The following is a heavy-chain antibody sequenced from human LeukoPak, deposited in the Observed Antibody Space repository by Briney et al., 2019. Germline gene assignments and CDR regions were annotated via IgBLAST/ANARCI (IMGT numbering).Heavy chain of an antibody. V-gene: IGHV4-4*07. J-gene: IGHJ4*02. Sequence: SETLSLTCTVSGGSISSYYWSWIRQPAGKGLEWIGRIYTSGSTNYNPSLKSRVTMSVDTSKNQFSLKLSSVTAADTAVYYCARDLGRRDRYSSSWYYFDYWGQGTLVTVSS. CDR3: ARDLGRRDRYSSSWYYFDY. CDR1: GGSISSYY. D-gene: IGHD6-13*01. CDR2: IYTSGST.